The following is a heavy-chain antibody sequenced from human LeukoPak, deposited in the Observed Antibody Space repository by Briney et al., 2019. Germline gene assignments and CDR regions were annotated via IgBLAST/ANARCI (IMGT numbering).Heavy chain of an antibody. CDR3: ATRGEVLLWFGDRSGSAFDI. D-gene: IGHD3-10*01. V-gene: IGHV3-23*01. CDR2: ISGSGGST. CDR1: GFTFSSYA. J-gene: IGHJ3*02. Sequence: GGSLRLSCAASGFTFSSYAMSWVRQAPGKGLEWVSAISGSGGSTYYADSVKGRFTISRDNSKNTLYLQMNSLRAEDTAVYYCATRGEVLLWFGDRSGSAFDIWGQGTMVTVSS.